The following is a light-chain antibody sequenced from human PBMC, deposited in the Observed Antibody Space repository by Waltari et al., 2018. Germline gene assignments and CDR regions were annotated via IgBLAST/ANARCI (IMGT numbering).Light chain of an antibody. J-gene: IGKJ4*01. V-gene: IGKV3-20*01. CDR3: QQYAGSPIT. CDR2: GAS. Sequence: EIVLTQSPGTLSLSPGERATISCRATQSVSHSNLAWYQQKGGQAPRLLIYGASSRATGIPDRFSGSGSGTDFTLSISRLEPEDYGVYYCQQYAGSPITFGGGTKVEI. CDR1: QSVSHSN.